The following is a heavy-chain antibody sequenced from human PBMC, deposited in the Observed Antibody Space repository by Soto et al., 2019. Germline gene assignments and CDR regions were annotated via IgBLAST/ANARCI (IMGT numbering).Heavy chain of an antibody. Sequence: EVQLLESGGGLVQPGGSLRLSCAASGFTFSSYAMSWVRQAPGKELEWVSAISGSGGSTYYADSVKGRFTISRDNSKNTLYLQMNSLRAEDTAVYYCAKETSITIFGVVMTSDYWGQGTLVTVSS. CDR2: ISGSGGST. V-gene: IGHV3-23*01. CDR1: GFTFSSYA. J-gene: IGHJ4*02. CDR3: AKETSITIFGVVMTSDY. D-gene: IGHD3-3*01.